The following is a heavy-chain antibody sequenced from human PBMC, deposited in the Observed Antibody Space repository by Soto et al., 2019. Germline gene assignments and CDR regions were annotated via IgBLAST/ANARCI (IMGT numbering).Heavy chain of an antibody. J-gene: IGHJ5*02. CDR1: GFTFDDYG. V-gene: IGHV3-20*01. D-gene: IGHD2-2*01. CDR3: TAQERVVVRGNWFDP. CDR2: INWNGGST. Sequence: PGGSLRLSCAASGFTFDDYGMSWVRQAPGKGLEWVSGINWNGGSTGYADSVKGRFTISRDNAKNSLYLQMNSLRAEDTALYHCTAQERVVVRGNWFDPWGQGTLVTVSS.